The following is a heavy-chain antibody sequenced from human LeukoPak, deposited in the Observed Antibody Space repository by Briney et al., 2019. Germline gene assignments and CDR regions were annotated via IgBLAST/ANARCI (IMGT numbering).Heavy chain of an antibody. V-gene: IGHV3-23*01. CDR1: GFTFSNYA. Sequence: GGSLRLSCAASGFTFSNYAMSWVRQAPGKGLEWFSAITDSGGDTYHADSVKGRFTISRDNSMNTLYLQMSSLRAEDTAVYFCAKGSSGSRPYYFDYWGQGALVTVSS. CDR3: AKGSSGSRPYYFDY. CDR2: ITDSGGDT. J-gene: IGHJ4*02. D-gene: IGHD6-13*01.